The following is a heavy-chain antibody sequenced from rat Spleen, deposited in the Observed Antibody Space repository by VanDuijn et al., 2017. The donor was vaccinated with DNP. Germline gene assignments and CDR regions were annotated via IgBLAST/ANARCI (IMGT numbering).Heavy chain of an antibody. Sequence: QVQLKESGPGLVQPSQTLSLTCTVSGFSLISYGVSWVRQPPGKDLEWIAAISNGGSTYYNSALKSRLSISRDTSKNQVFLKMNSLQTEDTAFYFCTREGTALFAYWGQGTLVTVSS. CDR2: ISNGGST. CDR3: TREGTALFAY. V-gene: IGHV2S12*01. J-gene: IGHJ3*01. CDR1: GFSLISYG. D-gene: IGHD1-11*01.